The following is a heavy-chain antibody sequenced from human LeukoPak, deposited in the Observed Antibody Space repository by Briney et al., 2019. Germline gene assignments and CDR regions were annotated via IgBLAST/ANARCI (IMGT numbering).Heavy chain of an antibody. J-gene: IGHJ6*03. V-gene: IGHV4-39*07. Sequence: KPSETLSLTCTVSGGSISSNNYYWGWIRQPPGKGLEWIGSIYYSGRTYYNPSLKSRVTISVDTSKNQFSLKLSSVTAADTAVYYCARATNDYKYYYYYMDVWGKGTTVTVSS. CDR3: ARATNDYKYYYYYMDV. D-gene: IGHD4-11*01. CDR2: IYYSGRT. CDR1: GGSISSNNYY.